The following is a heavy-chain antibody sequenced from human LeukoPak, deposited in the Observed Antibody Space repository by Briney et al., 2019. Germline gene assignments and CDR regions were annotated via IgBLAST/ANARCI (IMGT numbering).Heavy chain of an antibody. CDR2: INPNSGGT. CDR1: GYTFTSYY. CDR3: ARAGSRDILTAWVDY. J-gene: IGHJ4*02. Sequence: ASVKVSCKASGYTFTSYYIHWVRQAPGQGLEWMGWINPNSGGTNYAQKFQGRVTMTRDTSISTAYMELSRLRSDDTAVHYCARAGSRDILTAWVDYWGQGTLVTVSS. V-gene: IGHV1-2*02. D-gene: IGHD3-9*01.